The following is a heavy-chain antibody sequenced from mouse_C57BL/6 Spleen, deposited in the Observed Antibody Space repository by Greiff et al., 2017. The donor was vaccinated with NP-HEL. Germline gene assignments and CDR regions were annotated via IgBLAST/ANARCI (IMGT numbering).Heavy chain of an antibody. CDR1: GYSITSGYY. V-gene: IGHV3-6*01. J-gene: IGHJ2*01. CDR3: ARGGFDY. Sequence: DVKLQESGPGLVKPSQSLSLTCSVTGYSITSGYYWNWIRQFPGNKLEWMGYISYDGSNNYNPSLKNRISITRDTSKNQFFLKLNSVTTEDTATYYCARGGFDYWGQGTTLIVSS. CDR2: ISYDGSN.